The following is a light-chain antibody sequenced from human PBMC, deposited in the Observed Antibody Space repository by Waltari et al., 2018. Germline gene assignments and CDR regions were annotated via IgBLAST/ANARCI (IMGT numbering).Light chain of an antibody. J-gene: IGKJ1*01. V-gene: IGKV3-20*01. CDR3: QQHGTLPAT. Sequence: EIVLTQSPGTASLSPGERVTLSCRASQSVGSISLAWYQQKPGQAPRLVIYRAYRRATGIPERFSGSGSGTDFSLTSSRLEPEDFAVYYCQQHGTLPATFGQGTKVEIK. CDR2: RAY. CDR1: QSVGSIS.